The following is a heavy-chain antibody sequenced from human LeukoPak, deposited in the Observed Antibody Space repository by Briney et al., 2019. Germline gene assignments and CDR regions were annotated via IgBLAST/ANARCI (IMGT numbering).Heavy chain of an antibody. D-gene: IGHD3-22*01. CDR3: ARASYQNYYDSSGYYDDAFDI. V-gene: IGHV4-59*01. CDR2: VFYSGST. J-gene: IGHJ3*02. Sequence: SETLSLTCTVSNDSITRYYWTWIRQPPGKGLEYIGYVFYSGSTNYNPSLKSRVTISVDTSKNQFSLKLSSVTAADTAVYYCARASYQNYYDSSGYYDDAFDIWGQGTMVTVSS. CDR1: NDSITRYY.